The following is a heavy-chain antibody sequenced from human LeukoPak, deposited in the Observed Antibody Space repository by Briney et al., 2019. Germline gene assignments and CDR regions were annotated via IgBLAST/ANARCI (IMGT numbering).Heavy chain of an antibody. CDR3: TREGMITFGGVIDQNYYYYYMDV. CDR2: IRSKAYGGTT. D-gene: IGHD3-16*02. J-gene: IGHJ6*03. CDR1: GFTFGDYA. V-gene: IGHV3-49*04. Sequence: PGGSLRLSCTASGFTFGDYAMSWVRQAPGKGLEWVGFIRSKAYGGTTEYAASAKGRFTISRDDSKSIAYLQMNSLKTEDTAVYYCTREGMITFGGVIDQNYYYYYMDVWGKGTTVTISS.